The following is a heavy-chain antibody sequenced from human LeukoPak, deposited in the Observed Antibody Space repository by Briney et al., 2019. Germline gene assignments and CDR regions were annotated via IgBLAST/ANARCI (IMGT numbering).Heavy chain of an antibody. CDR1: GFTFDDYW. V-gene: IGHV3-30*03. Sequence: PGGSLRLSCGASGFTFDDYWMSWVRQAPGKGLEWVALISYDGSINDYADSVKGRFTISRDNSKNTLYLQMNSLRADDTAMYYCARGSYSSSWKTFDYWGQGTLVTVSS. D-gene: IGHD6-13*01. J-gene: IGHJ4*02. CDR2: ISYDGSIN. CDR3: ARGSYSSSWKTFDY.